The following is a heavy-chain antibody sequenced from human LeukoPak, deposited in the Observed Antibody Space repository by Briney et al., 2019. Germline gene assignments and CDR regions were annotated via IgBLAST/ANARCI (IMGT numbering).Heavy chain of an antibody. V-gene: IGHV3-7*01. Sequence: PGDSLRLSCAASGFSFTSFWMTWVRRAPGKGLEWVANINQDGSEIYSVASVKGRFTISRDNAKNSVYLQMNSLRPEDTGVYYCASDRVTMIAWGQGTQVTVSP. CDR3: ASDRVTMIA. CDR1: GFSFTSFW. D-gene: IGHD3-22*01. CDR2: INQDGSEI. J-gene: IGHJ5*02.